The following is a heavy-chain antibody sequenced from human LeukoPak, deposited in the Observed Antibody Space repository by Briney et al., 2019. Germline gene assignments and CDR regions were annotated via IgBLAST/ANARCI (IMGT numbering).Heavy chain of an antibody. V-gene: IGHV4-39*07. CDR3: ARVGGSGFSEYYFDY. D-gene: IGHD3-22*01. Sequence: SETLSLNCTVSGGSISSSSYYWGWIRQPPGKGLEWIGSIYYSGSTYYNPSLKSRVTISVDTSKNQFSLKLSSVTAADTAVYYCARVGGSGFSEYYFDYWGQGTLVTVSS. CDR2: IYYSGST. CDR1: GGSISSSSYY. J-gene: IGHJ4*02.